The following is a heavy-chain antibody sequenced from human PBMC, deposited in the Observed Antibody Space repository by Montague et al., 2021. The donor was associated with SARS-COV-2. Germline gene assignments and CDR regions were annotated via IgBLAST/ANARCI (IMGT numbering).Heavy chain of an antibody. CDR1: GGSISTGSYY. CDR3: ARGPHYDILTSYYKDGMDV. D-gene: IGHD3-9*01. V-gene: IGHV4-61*02. Sequence: TLSLTCTVSGGSISTGSYYWSWIRQPAGKGLEWIGRIYTSGSTNYNPTLKSRVTISVDTSKNQFSLKLSSVTAADTAVYYCARGPHYDILTSYYKDGMDVWGQGTPVTVSS. CDR2: IYTSGST. J-gene: IGHJ6*02.